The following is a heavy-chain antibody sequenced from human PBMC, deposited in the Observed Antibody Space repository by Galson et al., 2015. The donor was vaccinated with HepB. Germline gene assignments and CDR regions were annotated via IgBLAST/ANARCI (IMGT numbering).Heavy chain of an antibody. CDR1: GFTFSSYS. CDR2: ISSSSSTI. Sequence: SLRLSGADSGFTFSSYSMLWVRQAPGKGLEGVSYISSSSSTIYYADSVKGRFTISRDNAKNSLYLQMNSLRDEDTAVYYCARASIAVGAAFDIWGQGTMVTVSS. J-gene: IGHJ3*02. CDR3: ARASIAVGAAFDI. D-gene: IGHD6-6*01. V-gene: IGHV3-48*02.